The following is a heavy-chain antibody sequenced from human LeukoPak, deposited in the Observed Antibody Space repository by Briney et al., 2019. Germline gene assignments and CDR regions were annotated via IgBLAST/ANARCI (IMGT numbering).Heavy chain of an antibody. CDR1: GYRLTTNW. V-gene: IGHV5-51*01. Sequence: GESLKTSCKGSGYRLTTNWIGWVRQMPGKGLEWIGVIYLGDSETRYSPSFQGQVTISADKSTSTAYLHWSSLRASDTAMYYCARHLMSDVAFHYGLDVWGQGTTVTVSS. D-gene: IGHD2-21*02. CDR2: IYLGDSET. CDR3: ARHLMSDVAFHYGLDV. J-gene: IGHJ6*02.